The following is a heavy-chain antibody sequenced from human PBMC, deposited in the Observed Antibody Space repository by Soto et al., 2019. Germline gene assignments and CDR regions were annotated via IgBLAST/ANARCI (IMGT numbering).Heavy chain of an antibody. Sequence: GGSLRLSCAASGFTFSNAWMNWVRQAPGKGLEWVGRIKSKTDGGTTDYAAPVKGRFTISRDDSKNTLYLQMNSLKTEDTAVYYCTTIVATTYYEDYYYYYGMDVWGQGTTVTVSS. CDR2: IKSKTDGGTT. CDR1: GFTFSNAW. V-gene: IGHV3-15*07. CDR3: TTIVATTYYEDYYYYYGMDV. D-gene: IGHD5-12*01. J-gene: IGHJ6*02.